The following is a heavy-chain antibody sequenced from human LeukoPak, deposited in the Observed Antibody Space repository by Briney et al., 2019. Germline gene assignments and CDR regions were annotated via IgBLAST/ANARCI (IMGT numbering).Heavy chain of an antibody. CDR3: ALFSQPFA. CDR1: GFTFSNYW. D-gene: IGHD5-18*01. J-gene: IGHJ5*02. Sequence: GGSLRLSCAASGFTFSNYWMHWVRQAPGKGLGWVSNINSDGRSTNYADSVKGRFSISRDNAKNTLYLQMNGLRAEDTAVYYCALFSQPFAWGQGSLVTVSS. CDR2: INSDGRST. V-gene: IGHV3-74*01.